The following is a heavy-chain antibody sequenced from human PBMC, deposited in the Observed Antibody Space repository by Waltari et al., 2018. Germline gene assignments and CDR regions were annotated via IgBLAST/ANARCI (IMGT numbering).Heavy chain of an antibody. CDR1: GGPISSHY. J-gene: IGHJ2*01. V-gene: IGHV4-59*11. Sequence: QVQLQESGPGLVKPSETLSLTCTGSGGPISSHYWSWIRQPPGQGLEWIGYIYYSGSTNYSPSLKSRVTISVDTSKNQFSLKLSSVTAADTAVYYCARDGYGGNYYWYFDLWGRGTLVTVSS. D-gene: IGHD2-21*02. CDR3: ARDGYGGNYYWYFDL. CDR2: IYYSGST.